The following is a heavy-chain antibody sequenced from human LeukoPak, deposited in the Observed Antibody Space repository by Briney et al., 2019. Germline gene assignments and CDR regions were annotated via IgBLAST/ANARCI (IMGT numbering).Heavy chain of an antibody. CDR2: INPNSGGT. CDR1: GYTFTGYY. V-gene: IGHV1-2*04. J-gene: IGHJ4*02. CDR3: ARETDCSGGGCYYDY. D-gene: IGHD2-15*01. Sequence: ASVKVSCKASGYTFTGYYMHWVRQAPGQGLEWMGWINPNSGGTNYAQKVQGWVTMTRDTSISTAYMELSRMRSDDTAVYYCARETDCSGGGCYYDYGGQGPLVTVSS.